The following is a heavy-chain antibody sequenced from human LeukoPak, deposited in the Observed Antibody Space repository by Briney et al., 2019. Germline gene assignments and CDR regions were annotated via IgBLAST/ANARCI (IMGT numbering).Heavy chain of an antibody. CDR1: GYTFTSYD. D-gene: IGHD3-22*01. CDR3: ARPRTYYYDSSGYYDDAFDI. V-gene: IGHV1-8*01. Sequence: GASVKVSCKASGYTFTSYDINWVRQATGHGLEWMGWMNPNSGNTGYAQKFQGRVTMTRNTSISTAYMELSSLRSEDTAVYYCARPRTYYYDSSGYYDDAFDIWGQGTMVTVSS. CDR2: MNPNSGNT. J-gene: IGHJ3*02.